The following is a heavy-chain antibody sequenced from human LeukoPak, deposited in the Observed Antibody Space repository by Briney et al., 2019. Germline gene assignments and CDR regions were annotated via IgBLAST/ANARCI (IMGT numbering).Heavy chain of an antibody. V-gene: IGHV1-8*03. Sequence: GASVKVSCKASVYTFTSYDINWVRQATGQGLEWMGWMNPNSGNTGYAQKFQGRVTITRNTSISTAYMELSSLRSEDTAVYYCASGGPAALWTAFDIWGQGTMVTVSS. J-gene: IGHJ3*02. CDR2: MNPNSGNT. CDR1: VYTFTSYD. D-gene: IGHD2-2*01. CDR3: ASGGPAALWTAFDI.